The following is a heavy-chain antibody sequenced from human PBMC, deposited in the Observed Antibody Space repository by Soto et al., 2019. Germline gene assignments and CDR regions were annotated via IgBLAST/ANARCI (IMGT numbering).Heavy chain of an antibody. CDR3: ARNTWQQPRDYYYGMDV. CDR1: GFTFSNYA. CDR2: ISYDGGNK. D-gene: IGHD6-13*01. V-gene: IGHV3-30-3*01. J-gene: IGHJ6*02. Sequence: QVQLVESGGGVVQPGRSLRLSCAASGFTFSNYAMHWVRQAPGKGLERVAVISYDGGNKYYADSVKGRLTISRDNSKNTLYLQMNSLRAEDTAVYYCARNTWQQPRDYYYGMDVWGQGTTVTVSS.